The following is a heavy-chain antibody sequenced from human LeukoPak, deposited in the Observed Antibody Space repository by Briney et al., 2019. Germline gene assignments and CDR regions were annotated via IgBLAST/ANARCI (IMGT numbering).Heavy chain of an antibody. CDR3: ARGIEGRYCSSTSSYDYYGMDV. J-gene: IGHJ6*02. Sequence: GASVKVSCTASGYTFTSYDINWVRQATGQGLEWMGWMNPNSGNTGYAQKFQGRVTMTRNTSISTAYMELSSLRSEDTAVYYCARGIEGRYCSSTSSYDYYGMDVWGQGTTVTVSS. D-gene: IGHD2-2*01. V-gene: IGHV1-8*01. CDR1: GYTFTSYD. CDR2: MNPNSGNT.